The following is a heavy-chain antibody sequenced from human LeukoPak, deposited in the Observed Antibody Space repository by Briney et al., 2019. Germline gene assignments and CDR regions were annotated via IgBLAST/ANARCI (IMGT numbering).Heavy chain of an antibody. CDR3: AKTIFGVVPRYYFDY. Sequence: GGSLRLSCVVSGFTSSESWMSWVRQAPGKGLGWVASLNLDGSDKYYVDSVKGRFTISRDNAKNSLYLQMHSLRAEDTAVYYCAKTIFGVVPRYYFDYWGQGTLVTVSS. D-gene: IGHD3-3*01. CDR1: GFTSSESW. CDR2: LNLDGSDK. V-gene: IGHV3-7*03. J-gene: IGHJ4*02.